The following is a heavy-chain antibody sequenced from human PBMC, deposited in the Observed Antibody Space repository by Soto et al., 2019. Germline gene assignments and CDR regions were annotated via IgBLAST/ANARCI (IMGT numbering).Heavy chain of an antibody. J-gene: IGHJ4*02. CDR1: GGTFSSYA. Sequence: SVKVSCKASGGTFSSYAISWVRQAPGQGLEWMGGIIPIFGTANYAQKFQGRVTITADESTSTAYMELSSLRSEDTAVYYCAREQDGYNQEDQSFDYWGQGTLVTVSS. CDR3: AREQDGYNQEDQSFDY. V-gene: IGHV1-69*13. CDR2: IIPIFGTA. D-gene: IGHD5-12*01.